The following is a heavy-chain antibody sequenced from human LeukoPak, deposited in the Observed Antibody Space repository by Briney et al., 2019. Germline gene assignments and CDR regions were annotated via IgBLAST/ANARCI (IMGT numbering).Heavy chain of an antibody. CDR2: IRYDGSNK. CDR1: GFTFSSYG. Sequence: PGGSLRLSCAASGFTFSSYGMHWVRQAPGKGLEWVAFIRYDGSNKYYADSVKGRFTISRDNAKNTLYLQMNSLRAEDTAVYSCARDKGIAAAGAGFDPWGQGTLVTVSS. V-gene: IGHV3-30*02. CDR3: ARDKGIAAAGAGFDP. D-gene: IGHD6-13*01. J-gene: IGHJ5*02.